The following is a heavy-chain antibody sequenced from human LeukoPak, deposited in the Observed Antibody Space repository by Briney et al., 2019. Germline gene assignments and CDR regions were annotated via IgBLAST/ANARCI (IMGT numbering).Heavy chain of an antibody. Sequence: PGGSLRPSCAASGFMFSSYWMSWVRQAPGKGLEWVANIKQDGSEKYYVDSVKGRFTISRDNAKNSLYLQMNSLRAEDTAVYYCARDLAGPPQEAFDIWGQGTMVTVSS. CDR2: IKQDGSEK. CDR1: GFMFSSYW. J-gene: IGHJ3*02. CDR3: ARDLAGPPQEAFDI. V-gene: IGHV3-7*01.